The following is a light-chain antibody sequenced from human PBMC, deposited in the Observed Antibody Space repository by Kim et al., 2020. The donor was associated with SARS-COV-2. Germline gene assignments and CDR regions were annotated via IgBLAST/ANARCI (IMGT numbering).Light chain of an antibody. CDR1: QSISSY. Sequence: DIQMTQSPSSLSASVGDRVTITCRASQSISSYLNWYQQKLGKVPKLLIYTASSLQSGVPSRFSGSGSGTDFTLTISSLQPEDFATYYCQQSYSTPYSFGQGTKLEI. CDR2: TAS. CDR3: QQSYSTPYS. V-gene: IGKV1-39*01. J-gene: IGKJ2*03.